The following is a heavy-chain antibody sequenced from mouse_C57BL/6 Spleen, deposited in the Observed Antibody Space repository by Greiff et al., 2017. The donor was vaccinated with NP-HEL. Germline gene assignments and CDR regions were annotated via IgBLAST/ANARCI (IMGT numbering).Heavy chain of an antibody. Sequence: VQLQQSGPELVKPGASVKISCKASGYAFSSSWMNWVKQRPGKGLEWIGRIYPGDGDTNYNGKFKGKATLTADKTSSTACMQLSSLTSEDSAVYCCARGATGTFFDYWGQGTTLTVSS. CDR2: IYPGDGDT. V-gene: IGHV1-82*01. D-gene: IGHD4-1*02. CDR1: GYAFSSSW. CDR3: ARGATGTFFDY. J-gene: IGHJ2*01.